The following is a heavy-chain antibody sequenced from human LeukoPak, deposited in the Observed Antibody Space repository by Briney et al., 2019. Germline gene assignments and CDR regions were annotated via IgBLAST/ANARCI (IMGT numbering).Heavy chain of an antibody. V-gene: IGHV3-48*01. D-gene: IGHD4-23*01. CDR3: ARDDYGCNSSFNFFDY. J-gene: IGHJ4*02. CDR2: ISSSSSTI. CDR1: GFTFSSYS. Sequence: GGSLRLSCAASGFTFSSYSMNWVRQAPGKGLEWVSYISSSSSTIYYADSVKGRFTISRDNAKNSLYLQMNSLRAEDTAVYYCARDDYGCNSSFNFFDYWGQGTLVTVSS.